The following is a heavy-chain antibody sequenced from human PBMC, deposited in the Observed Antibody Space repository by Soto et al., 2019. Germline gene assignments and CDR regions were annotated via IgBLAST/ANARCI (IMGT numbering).Heavy chain of an antibody. CDR2: ISGSGGST. CDR1: GFTFSSYA. CDR3: AKVVGPGYYYYGMDV. Sequence: EVQLLESGGGLVQPGGSLRLSCAASGFTFSSYAMSWVRQAPGQGLEWVSAISGSGGSTYYADSVKGRFTISRDNSKNTLYLQMNSLRAEDTAVYYCAKVVGPGYYYYGMDVWGQGTTVTVSS. D-gene: IGHD2-2*01. V-gene: IGHV3-23*01. J-gene: IGHJ6*02.